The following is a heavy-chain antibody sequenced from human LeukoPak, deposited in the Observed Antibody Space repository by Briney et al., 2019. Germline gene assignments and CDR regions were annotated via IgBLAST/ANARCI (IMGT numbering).Heavy chain of an antibody. D-gene: IGHD5-12*01. Sequence: GGSLRLSCAASGFTFRSYWMTWVRQAPGKGLEWVANIKHDGREKHYVDSVKGRFTIFRDNAKNLLYLEMNSLRAEDTAVYFCARDYSNLGKLSGYDSAYYYYGIDVWGQGTTVTVSS. CDR3: ARDYSNLGKLSGYDSAYYYYGIDV. CDR2: IKHDGREK. V-gene: IGHV3-7*01. CDR1: GFTFRSYW. J-gene: IGHJ6*02.